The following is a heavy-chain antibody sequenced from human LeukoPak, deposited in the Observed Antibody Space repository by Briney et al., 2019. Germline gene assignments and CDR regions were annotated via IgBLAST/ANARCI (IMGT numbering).Heavy chain of an antibody. V-gene: IGHV1-46*01. CDR1: GYTFTSYY. D-gene: IGHD3-16*01. CDR3: ARRSMTGGAFDI. J-gene: IGHJ3*02. Sequence: ASVKVSCKASGYTFTSYYMHWVRQAPGQGPEWMGIINPSGGSTSYAQKFQGRVTMTRDMSTSTVYMELSSLRSEDTAVYYCARRSMTGGAFDIWGQGTMVTVSS. CDR2: INPSGGST.